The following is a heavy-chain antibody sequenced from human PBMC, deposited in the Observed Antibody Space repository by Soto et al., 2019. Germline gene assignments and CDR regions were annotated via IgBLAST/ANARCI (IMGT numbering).Heavy chain of an antibody. D-gene: IGHD4-17*01. CDR2: IYYSGST. CDR1: GGSISSSSYY. V-gene: IGHV4-39*01. Sequence: SETLSLTCTVSGGSISSSSYYWGWIRQPPGKGLEWIGSIYYSGSTYYNPSLKSRVTISVDTSKNQFSLKLSSVTVADTAVYYCARNDYGDYVGWFDPWGQGTLVTVSS. J-gene: IGHJ5*02. CDR3: ARNDYGDYVGWFDP.